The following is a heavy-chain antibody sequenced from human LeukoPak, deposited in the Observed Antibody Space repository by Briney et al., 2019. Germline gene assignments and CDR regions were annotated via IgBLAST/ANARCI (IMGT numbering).Heavy chain of an antibody. CDR2: INPSGGST. CDR3: ARSLAAADLYYYGMDV. Sequence: ASVKVSCKASGYTFTSYGISWVRQAPGQGLEWMGIINPSGGSTSYAQKFQGRVTMTRDTSTSTVYMELSSLRSEDTAVYYCARSLAAADLYYYGMDVWGQGTTVTVSS. J-gene: IGHJ6*02. D-gene: IGHD6-13*01. CDR1: GYTFTSYG. V-gene: IGHV1-46*01.